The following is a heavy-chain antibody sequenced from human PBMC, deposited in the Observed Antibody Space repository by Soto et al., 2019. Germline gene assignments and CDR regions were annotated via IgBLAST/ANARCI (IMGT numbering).Heavy chain of an antibody. CDR2: ISGSGGST. D-gene: IGHD6-19*01. Sequence: GGSLRLSCAASGFTFSSYAMSWVRQAPGKGLEWVSAISGSGGSTYYADSVKGRFTISRDNSKNTLYLQMNSLRAEDTAVYYCAKFXRIPSGKYSSDWYVSDYWGQGTLVTVSS. J-gene: IGHJ4*02. CDR3: AKFXRIPSGKYSSDWYVSDY. CDR1: GFTFSSYA. V-gene: IGHV3-23*01.